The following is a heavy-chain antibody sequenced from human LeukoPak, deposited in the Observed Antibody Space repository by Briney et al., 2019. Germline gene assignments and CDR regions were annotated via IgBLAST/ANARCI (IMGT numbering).Heavy chain of an antibody. CDR2: ISYDGSNK. J-gene: IGHJ4*02. CDR3: AGWYRDSDFDY. D-gene: IGHD6-19*01. Sequence: GGSLRLSCAASGLTFSSYGMHWVRQAPGKGLEWVAVISYDGSNKYYADSVKGRFTISRDNSKNTLYLQMNSLRAEDTAVCYCAGWYRDSDFDYWGQRTLVTVSS. CDR1: GLTFSSYG. V-gene: IGHV3-30*03.